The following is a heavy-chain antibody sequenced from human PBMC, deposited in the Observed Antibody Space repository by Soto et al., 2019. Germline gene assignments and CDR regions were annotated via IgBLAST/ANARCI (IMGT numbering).Heavy chain of an antibody. CDR3: APHPLDTVMPSGY. CDR2: IGGYKGNT. J-gene: IGHJ4*02. CDR1: GYTFTNYG. D-gene: IGHD5-18*01. V-gene: IGHV1-18*01. Sequence: QVQLVQSGAEVREPGASVKVSCKASGYTFTNYGVSWVRQAPGQGLEWMGWIGGYKGNTNYAQKLQGRVTLTTDTSTSKAHVELRSLRSDDTAVYYCAPHPLDTVMPSGYWGQGTLVTVSS.